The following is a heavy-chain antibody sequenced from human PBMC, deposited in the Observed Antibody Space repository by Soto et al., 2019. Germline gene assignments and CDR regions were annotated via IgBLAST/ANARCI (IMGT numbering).Heavy chain of an antibody. CDR1: GFTFSSNC. CDR3: IIGDYDFDY. J-gene: IGHJ4*02. V-gene: IGHV3-74*01. CDR2: IKSDGSST. Sequence: GRSLRLSCAASGFTFSSNCMHWVRQAPGKGLGWVSRIKSDGSSTIYADSVKGRSTTSRDNAKKKLYRQVNRLRAERTAVYYCIIGDYDFDYWGQGTLVTVSS. D-gene: IGHD4-17*01.